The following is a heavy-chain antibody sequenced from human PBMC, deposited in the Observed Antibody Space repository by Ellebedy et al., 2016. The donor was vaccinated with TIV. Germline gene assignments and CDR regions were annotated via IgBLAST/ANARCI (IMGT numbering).Heavy chain of an antibody. CDR2: ISYDANNK. V-gene: IGHV3-30*18. J-gene: IGHJ4*02. D-gene: IGHD2-2*03. CDR3: AKVPVGFCNRPFCFYLDD. Sequence: PGGSQRLSCAASGFTFSSYDMHWVRQAPGKGLEWVALISYDANNKYYADSVKGRLTISRDNSKNTLYLQMNTRRPEDTAVYYCAKVPVGFCNRPFCFYLDDWGQGTLVSVSS. CDR1: GFTFSSYD.